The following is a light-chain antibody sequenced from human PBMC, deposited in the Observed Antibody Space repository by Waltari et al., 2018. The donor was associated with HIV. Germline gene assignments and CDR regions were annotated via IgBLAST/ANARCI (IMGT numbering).Light chain of an antibody. V-gene: IGKV4-1*01. J-gene: IGKJ5*01. CDR3: QQYCVTPPT. CDR1: QSVLCGSNNKSY. Sequence: IVMPQSPDSLAGSRGERAAINCKTSQSVLCGSNNKSYLAWYLQTPGQSPRLIIYWASTREFGVPDRFSGSGSGTDFTLTISSLQAEDVAVYYCQQYCVTPPTFGQGTRLEIK. CDR2: WAS.